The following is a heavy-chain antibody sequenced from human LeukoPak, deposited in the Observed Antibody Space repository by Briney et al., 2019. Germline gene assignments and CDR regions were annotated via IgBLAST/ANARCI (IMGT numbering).Heavy chain of an antibody. CDR1: GGTFSSYT. D-gene: IGHD6-13*01. Sequence: SVRVSCKASGGTFSSYTISWVRQAPGQGLEWMGRIIPILGIANYAQKFQGRVAITADKSTSTAYMELSSLRSEDTAVYYCARESSSLHYFDYWGQGTLVTVSS. CDR3: ARESSSLHYFDY. CDR2: IIPILGIA. V-gene: IGHV1-69*04. J-gene: IGHJ4*02.